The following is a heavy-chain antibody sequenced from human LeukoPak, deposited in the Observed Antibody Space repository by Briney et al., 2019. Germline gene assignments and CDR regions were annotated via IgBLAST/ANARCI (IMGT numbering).Heavy chain of an antibody. CDR1: GYTFTSYY. CDR3: ARQYSSSWYGYYYYYMDV. J-gene: IGHJ6*03. D-gene: IGHD6-13*01. V-gene: IGHV1-46*01. CDR2: INPSGGST. Sequence: ASVKVSCKASGYTFTSYYMHWVRQAPGQGLEWMGIINPSGGSTSYAQKFQGRVTMTRDTSTSTVYMELSSLRAEDTAVYYCARQYSSSWYGYYYYYMDVWGKGITVTISS.